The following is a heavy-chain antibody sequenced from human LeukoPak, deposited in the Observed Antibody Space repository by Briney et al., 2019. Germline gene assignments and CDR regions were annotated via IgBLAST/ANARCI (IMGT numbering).Heavy chain of an antibody. Sequence: GGSLRLSCAASGFTVSSNYMSWVRQAPGKGLEWVTVIYSGGSTYYADSVKGRFTISRDNSKNTLYPQMNSLRAEDTAVYYCASHDYGDYGDSDYWGQGTLVTVSS. CDR3: ASHDYGDYGDSDY. J-gene: IGHJ4*02. CDR2: IYSGGST. D-gene: IGHD4-17*01. V-gene: IGHV3-66*04. CDR1: GFTVSSNY.